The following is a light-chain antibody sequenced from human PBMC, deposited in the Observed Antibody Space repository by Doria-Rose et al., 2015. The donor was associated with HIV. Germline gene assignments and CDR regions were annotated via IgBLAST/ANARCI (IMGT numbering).Light chain of an antibody. CDR1: SSDVGAYNY. V-gene: IGLV2-14*03. Sequence: SVSGSPGQSITISCTGTSSDVGAYNYVSWYQQHPGKAPNLIIYDVNNRPSGVSNRFSGSKSGNTASLIISGLQAEDEADYYCSSYTTSGTWVFGGGTKVTVL. CDR3: SSYTTSGTWV. CDR2: DVN. J-gene: IGLJ3*02.